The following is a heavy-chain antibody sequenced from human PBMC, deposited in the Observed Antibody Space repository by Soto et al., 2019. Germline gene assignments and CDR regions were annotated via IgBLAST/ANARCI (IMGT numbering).Heavy chain of an antibody. CDR2: ISSSSSYI. CDR3: ARESKRQPSDY. D-gene: IGHD5-18*01. J-gene: IGHJ4*02. CDR1: GFTFSSYS. V-gene: IGHV3-21*01. Sequence: GGSLRLSCAASGFTFSSYSTNWVRQAPGKGLEWGSSISSSSSYIYYAASVKGRFTISSDNAKNSLYLQMNSLRAEDTAVYYCARESKRQPSDYWGQGTLVTVSS.